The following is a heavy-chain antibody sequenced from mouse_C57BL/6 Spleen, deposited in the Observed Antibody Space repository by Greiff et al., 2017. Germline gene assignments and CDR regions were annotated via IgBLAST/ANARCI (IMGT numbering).Heavy chain of an antibody. V-gene: IGHV1-76*01. CDR2: IYPGSGNT. CDR1: GFTFTDYY. CDR3: ARWGDYYYFDY. D-gene: IGHD1-1*01. J-gene: IGHJ2*01. Sequence: VQLQQSGAELVRPGASVKLSCKASGFTFTDYYINWVQQRPGQGLEWIARIYPGSGNTYYNEKFKGKATLTAEKSSSTAYMQLSSLTSEDSAVYFCARWGDYYYFDYWGQGTTLTVSS.